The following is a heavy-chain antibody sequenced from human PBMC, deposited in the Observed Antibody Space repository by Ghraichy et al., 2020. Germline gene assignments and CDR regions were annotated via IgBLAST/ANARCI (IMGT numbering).Heavy chain of an antibody. CDR3: ASAWNVNY. CDR2: INHSGST. V-gene: IGHV4-34*01. J-gene: IGHJ4*02. Sequence: SETLSLTCAVYGGSFSGYYWSWIRQPPGKGLEWIGEINHSGSTNYNPSLKSRVTISVDTSKNQFSLKLSSVTAADTAVYYCASAWNVNYWGQGTLVTVSS. CDR1: GGSFSGYY. D-gene: IGHD1-1*01.